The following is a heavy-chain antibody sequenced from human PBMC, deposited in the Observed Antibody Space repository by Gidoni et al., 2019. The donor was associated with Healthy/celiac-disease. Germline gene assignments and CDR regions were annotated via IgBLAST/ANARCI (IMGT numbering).Heavy chain of an antibody. Sequence: EVQLLESGGGLVQPGGSLRPSCAASGFPFRRYALSWVRQAPGKGLEWVSAISGSGGSTYYADSVKGRFTISRDNSKNTLYLQMNSLRAEDTAVYYCAKAPYGDYVGDHYYGMDVWGQGTTVTVSS. CDR3: AKAPYGDYVGDHYYGMDV. CDR2: ISGSGGST. D-gene: IGHD4-17*01. CDR1: GFPFRRYA. V-gene: IGHV3-23*01. J-gene: IGHJ6*02.